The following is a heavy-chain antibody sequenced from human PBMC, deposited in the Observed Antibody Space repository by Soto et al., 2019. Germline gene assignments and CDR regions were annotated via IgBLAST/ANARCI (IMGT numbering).Heavy chain of an antibody. CDR1: GYTFTSYA. Sequence: ASVKVSCKASGYTFTSYAMHWVRQAPGQRLEWMGWINAGNGNTKYSQKFQGRVTITRDTSASTAYMELSSLRSEDTAVYYCARAGNGDIVVVRNYGMDVWGQGTTVTVSS. CDR3: ARAGNGDIVVVRNYGMDV. D-gene: IGHD2-2*01. V-gene: IGHV1-3*01. CDR2: INAGNGNT. J-gene: IGHJ6*02.